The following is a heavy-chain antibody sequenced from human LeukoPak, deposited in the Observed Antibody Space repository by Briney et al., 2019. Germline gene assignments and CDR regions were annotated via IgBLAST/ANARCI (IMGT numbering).Heavy chain of an antibody. CDR1: GFTFSTYA. J-gene: IGHJ4*02. CDR3: AKENGYNYYFDY. Sequence: GGSLRLSCAVSGFTFSTYAMSWVRQAPGKGLEWVSAISGSGGSTNYADSVKGRFTISRDNSKNTLYLQVNSLRAEDTAVYYCAKENGYNYYFDYWGQGTLVTVSS. D-gene: IGHD5-24*01. CDR2: ISGSGGST. V-gene: IGHV3-23*01.